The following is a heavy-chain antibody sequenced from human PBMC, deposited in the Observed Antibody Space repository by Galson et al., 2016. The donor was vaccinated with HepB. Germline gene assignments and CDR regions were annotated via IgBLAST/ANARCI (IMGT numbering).Heavy chain of an antibody. J-gene: IGHJ4*02. Sequence: SLRLSCAASGFTFSNRGMHWVRQAPGKGLEWVAADSMDGRRKFYADSVKGRFTISRDNSNNMLFLQMNSLRAVDTAVYYCAKRHEYCPPVGCSVDYWGQGTLVSVSS. D-gene: IGHD2/OR15-2a*01. V-gene: IGHV3-30*18. CDR2: DSMDGRRK. CDR1: GFTFSNRG. CDR3: AKRHEYCPPVGCSVDY.